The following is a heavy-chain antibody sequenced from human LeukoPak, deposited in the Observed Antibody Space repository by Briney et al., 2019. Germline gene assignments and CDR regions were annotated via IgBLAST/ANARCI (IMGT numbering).Heavy chain of an antibody. CDR3: SKDWITDWSKYFDP. Sequence: GGSLRLSCAASGFNFSSYGMHWVRHVPGKGLEWVAFMRYGESDTYYTDSVKGRFAISRDDSKNTLYLQMNSLRAEDTAIYYCSKDWITDWSKYFDPWGQGTLVTVSS. CDR1: GFNFSSYG. V-gene: IGHV3-30*02. D-gene: IGHD3-9*01. CDR2: MRYGESDT. J-gene: IGHJ5*02.